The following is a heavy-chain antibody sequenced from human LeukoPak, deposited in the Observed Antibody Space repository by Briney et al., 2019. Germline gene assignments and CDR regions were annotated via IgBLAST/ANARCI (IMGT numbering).Heavy chain of an antibody. J-gene: IGHJ4*02. V-gene: IGHV3-21*01. D-gene: IGHD5-18*01. Sequence: GGSLRLSCAASGFTFSSYSMNWVRQAPGKGLEWVSSISSSSSYIYYADSVKGRFTISGDNAKNSLYLQMNSLRAEDTAVYYCASSVDTAMVQVPPEYYFDYWGQGTLVTVSS. CDR1: GFTFSSYS. CDR3: ASSVDTAMVQVPPEYYFDY. CDR2: ISSSSSYI.